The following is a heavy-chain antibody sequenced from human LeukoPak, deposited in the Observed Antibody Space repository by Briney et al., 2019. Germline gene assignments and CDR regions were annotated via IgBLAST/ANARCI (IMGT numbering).Heavy chain of an antibody. J-gene: IGHJ4*02. CDR1: GYTFTSYD. CDR2: MNPNSGNT. Sequence: EASVKVSCMASGYTFTSYDINWVRQATGQGLEWMGWMNPNSGNTGYAQKFQGRVTITRNTSISTAYMELSSLRSEDTAVYYCARGRAKRCSGGSCYFDYWGQGTLVTVSS. D-gene: IGHD2-15*01. CDR3: ARGRAKRCSGGSCYFDY. V-gene: IGHV1-8*03.